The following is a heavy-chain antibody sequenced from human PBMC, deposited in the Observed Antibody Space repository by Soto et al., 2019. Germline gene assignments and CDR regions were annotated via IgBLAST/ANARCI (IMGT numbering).Heavy chain of an antibody. J-gene: IGHJ6*02. V-gene: IGHV4-34*01. CDR3: ARGALMVVVHTFYYTMDV. D-gene: IGHD3-22*01. CDR2: INQGGST. Sequence: SETLSLTCAVHDGSLSGSYWSWIRQSPGKGLEWIGEINQGGSTNYNPSLKSRVTISVDTSKNQFSLKLRSVTAADTAVYYCARGALMVVVHTFYYTMDVWGQGATVTVS. CDR1: DGSLSGSY.